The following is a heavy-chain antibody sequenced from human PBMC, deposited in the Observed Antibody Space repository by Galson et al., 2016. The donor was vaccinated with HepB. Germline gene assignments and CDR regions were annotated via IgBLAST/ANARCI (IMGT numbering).Heavy chain of an antibody. CDR1: GYTFTNYA. J-gene: IGHJ4*02. V-gene: IGHV1-3*01. D-gene: IGHD3-16*01. CDR3: ARDLGWGDLDY. Sequence: VKVSCKASGYTFTNYAIHWVRQAPGQRLEWMGWINVGNGNTKYSQKFQGRVTITRDTSASTAYMDLSSLRSQDTAVYYCARDLGWGDLDYWGQGTLVTVSS. CDR2: INVGNGNT.